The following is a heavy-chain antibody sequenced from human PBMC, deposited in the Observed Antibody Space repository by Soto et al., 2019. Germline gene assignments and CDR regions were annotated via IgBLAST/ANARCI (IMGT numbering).Heavy chain of an antibody. V-gene: IGHV1-8*01. Sequence: ASVKVSCKASGYTFTSYNVNWARQATGQGLEWMGWMNPSSGNTGYAQKFQGRVTLTRNTSISTAYMEVSSLRSEDTAVYYCARASSGYGFDAFDMWGQGTMVTVSS. CDR2: MNPSSGNT. CDR3: ARASSGYGFDAFDM. CDR1: GYTFTSYN. J-gene: IGHJ3*02. D-gene: IGHD5-12*01.